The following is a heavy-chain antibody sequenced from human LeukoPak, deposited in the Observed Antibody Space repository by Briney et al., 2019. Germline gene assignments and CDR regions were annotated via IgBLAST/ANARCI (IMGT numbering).Heavy chain of an antibody. CDR3: ATRYCTTTNCYALDY. CDR2: ISSSSSHI. J-gene: IGHJ4*02. Sequence: GGSLRLSCAASGFTFSSYTIMHWVRQAPGKGLQWVSSISSSSSHILYADSVKGRFTISRDNANNLLYLQMNSLRVEDTAVYYCATRYCTTTNCYALDYWGQGTLVTVSS. V-gene: IGHV3-21*06. CDR1: GFTFSSYT. D-gene: IGHD2-2*01.